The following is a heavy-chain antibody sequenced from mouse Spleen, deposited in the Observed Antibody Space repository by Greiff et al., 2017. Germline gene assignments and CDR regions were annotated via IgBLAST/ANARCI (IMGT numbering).Heavy chain of an antibody. Sequence: DVQLVESGGGLVKPGGSLKLSCAASGFTFSSYAMSWVRQTPEKRLEWVATISDGGSYTYYPDNVKGRFTISRDNAKNNLYLQMSHLKSEDTAMYYCAREGGGWYFDVWGTGTTVTVSS. V-gene: IGHV5-4*01. CDR3: AREGGGWYFDV. CDR1: GFTFSSYA. J-gene: IGHJ1*03. CDR2: ISDGGSYT.